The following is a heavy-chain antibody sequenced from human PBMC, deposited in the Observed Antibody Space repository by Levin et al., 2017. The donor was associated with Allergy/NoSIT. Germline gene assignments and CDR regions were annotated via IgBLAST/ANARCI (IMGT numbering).Heavy chain of an antibody. CDR2: MYPGDSDT. CDR1: GYGFASYW. CDR3: ARYRPVYGSNPDY. V-gene: IGHV5-51*01. D-gene: IGHD4-23*01. J-gene: IGHJ4*02. Sequence: PGGSLRLSCKGSGYGFASYWIGWVRQMPGKGLEWMGIMYPGDSDTTYSPSFQGQVTLSADKSISTAYLQWSSLKASDTAMYYCARYRPVYGSNPDYWGQGTLVTVSS.